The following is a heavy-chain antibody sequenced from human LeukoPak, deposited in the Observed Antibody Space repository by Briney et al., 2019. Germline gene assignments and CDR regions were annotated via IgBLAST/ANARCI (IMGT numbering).Heavy chain of an antibody. J-gene: IGHJ5*02. CDR2: ISYDGSNK. CDR1: GFTFSSYG. Sequence: GGSLRLSCAASGFTFSSYGMHWVRQAPGKGLERVAVISYDGSNKYYADSVKGRFTISRDNSKNTLYLQMNSLRAEDTAVYYCAAAAQGWFDPWGQGTLVTVSS. V-gene: IGHV3-30*03. CDR3: AAAAQGWFDP. D-gene: IGHD6-25*01.